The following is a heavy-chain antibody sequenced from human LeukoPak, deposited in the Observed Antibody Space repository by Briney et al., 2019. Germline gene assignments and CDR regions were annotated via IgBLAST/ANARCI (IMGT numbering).Heavy chain of an antibody. CDR2: TYYRSKWYD. D-gene: IGHD1-26*01. Sequence: SQTLSLTCAISGDIVSRNTAAWNWFRQSPSRGLEWRGRTYYRSKWYDDYAVSVKSRITINPDTSKNQFSLQLNSVTPDDTAVYYCARGGAVGATTFDYWGQGTLVTVSS. V-gene: IGHV6-1*01. CDR1: GDIVSRNTAA. CDR3: ARGGAVGATTFDY. J-gene: IGHJ4*02.